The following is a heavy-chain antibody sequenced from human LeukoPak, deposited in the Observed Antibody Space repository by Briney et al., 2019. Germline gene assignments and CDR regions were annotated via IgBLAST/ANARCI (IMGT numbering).Heavy chain of an antibody. D-gene: IGHD3-22*01. CDR3: ARGEGYDSSGYYFSYFDY. CDR1: GFTFSNYW. CDR2: IKQHGSEK. Sequence: PGGSLRLSCAASGFTFSNYWMSWVRQAPGKGLEWVANIKQHGSEKYYVDSVKGRFTISRDNAKNSLYLQMNSLRAEDAAVYYCARGEGYDSSGYYFSYFDYWGQGTLVTVSS. V-gene: IGHV3-7*03. J-gene: IGHJ4*02.